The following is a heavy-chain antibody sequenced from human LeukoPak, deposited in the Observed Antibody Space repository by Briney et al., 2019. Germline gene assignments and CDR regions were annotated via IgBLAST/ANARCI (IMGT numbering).Heavy chain of an antibody. CDR1: GGSFSGYY. Sequence: PSETLSLTCAVYGGSFSGYYWSWIRQPPGKGLEWIGEINHSGSTNYNPSPKSRVTISVDTSKNQFSLKLSSVTAADTAVYYCASGVGRVFYYYGLDVWGQGTTVTVSS. D-gene: IGHD3-10*01. V-gene: IGHV4-34*01. J-gene: IGHJ6*02. CDR3: ASGVGRVFYYYGLDV. CDR2: INHSGST.